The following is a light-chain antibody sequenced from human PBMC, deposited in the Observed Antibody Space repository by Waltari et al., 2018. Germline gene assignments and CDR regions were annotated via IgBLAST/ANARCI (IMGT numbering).Light chain of an antibody. J-gene: IGLJ2*01. CDR2: DDT. CDR3: QVWDSDGDYVV. CDR1: DIGDKR. Sequence: SYVLTQPPSVSVAPGQTARITCGGSDIGDKRVHWYQHKTGQAPLLVVYDDTDRPSGMPGRISGSNSGYTATLSITRVEAGDEADYYCQVWDSDGDYVVFGGGTKLIVL. V-gene: IGLV3-21*02.